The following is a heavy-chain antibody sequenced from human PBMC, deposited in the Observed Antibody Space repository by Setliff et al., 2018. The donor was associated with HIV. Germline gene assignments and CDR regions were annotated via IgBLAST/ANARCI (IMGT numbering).Heavy chain of an antibody. Sequence: ASVKVSCKASTNTFLNYGISWMRQAPGQGLEWMGWISVHNDNSNYAQRFRDRVTMTTDIPTSTAYMELRGLRSDDTAVYYCARDVEYCTATSCQTGFDYWGQGTQVTVSS. J-gene: IGHJ4*02. CDR2: ISVHNDNS. D-gene: IGHD2-8*02. CDR3: ARDVEYCTATSCQTGFDY. CDR1: TNTFLNYG. V-gene: IGHV1-18*01.